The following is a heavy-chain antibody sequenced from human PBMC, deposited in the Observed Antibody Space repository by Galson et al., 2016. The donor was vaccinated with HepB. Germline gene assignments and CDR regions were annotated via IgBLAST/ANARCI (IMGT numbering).Heavy chain of an antibody. CDR1: GFSLSTTGMR. V-gene: IGHV2-70*01. D-gene: IGHD1-26*01. CDR2: IDWEDDK. CDR3: ARIAGVGATQPLDY. Sequence: PALVKPTQTLTLTCAFSGFSLSTTGMRVSWIRQPPGKALEWLASIDWEDDKYYNSSLKTRLTISKDTSKDRVVLAVTNVDPADTGTYYCARIAGVGATQPLDYWGQGTLVIVSS. J-gene: IGHJ4*02.